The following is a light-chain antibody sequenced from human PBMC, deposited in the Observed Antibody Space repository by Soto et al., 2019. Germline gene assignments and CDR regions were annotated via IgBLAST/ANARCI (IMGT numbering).Light chain of an antibody. CDR2: AAS. CDR3: QQLNSFPIP. Sequence: IQLTQSPSSLSASVGDRVTISCRASQGIANGLAWYQQKPGKAPKLLIYAASTLQSGVPSRFSGSGSGTDFTLTISSHQPEDFATYYCQQLNSFPIPCGPGTKVDIK. V-gene: IGKV1-9*01. CDR1: QGIANG. J-gene: IGKJ3*01.